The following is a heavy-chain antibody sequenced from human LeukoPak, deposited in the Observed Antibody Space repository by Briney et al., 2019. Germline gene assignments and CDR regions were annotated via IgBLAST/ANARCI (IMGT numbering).Heavy chain of an antibody. CDR3: ARVESVWYDYGDYPLDY. CDR2: INAGNGNR. J-gene: IGHJ4*02. V-gene: IGHV1-3*01. Sequence: ASVKVSCKASGYTFTTYTIHWVRQAPGQRLEWMGWINAGNGNRKYSQKFQGRVTMTRDTSASTAHMVLSSLRSEDTAVYYCARVESVWYDYGDYPLDYWGQGTLVTVSS. D-gene: IGHD4-17*01. CDR1: GYTFTTYT.